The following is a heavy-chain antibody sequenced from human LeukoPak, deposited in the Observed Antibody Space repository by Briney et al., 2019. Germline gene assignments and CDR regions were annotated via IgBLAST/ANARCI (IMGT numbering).Heavy chain of an antibody. CDR1: GYTFTSYD. Sequence: ASVKVSCKASGYTFTSYDINWVRQATGQGLEWMGWMNPNSGNTGYAQKFQGRVTMTRDTSISTAYMELSRLRSDDTAVYYCAREGLRGYSGYDPEFDYWGQGTLVTVSS. J-gene: IGHJ4*02. CDR2: MNPNSGNT. D-gene: IGHD5-12*01. V-gene: IGHV1-8*02. CDR3: AREGLRGYSGYDPEFDY.